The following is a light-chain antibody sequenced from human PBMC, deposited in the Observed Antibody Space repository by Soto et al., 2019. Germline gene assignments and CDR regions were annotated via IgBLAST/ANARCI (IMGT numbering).Light chain of an antibody. CDR1: QSMSVW. CDR3: QHYNFYPWT. CDR2: KAS. V-gene: IGKV1-5*03. Sequence: DIQMTQSPSTLSASVGDRVTITCRGSQSMSVWLAWYQQKPGKAPKLLIYKASSLDSGVSSRFSGSGSGTESIRTIIGLHPDDFSTYFCQHYNFYPWTFGQGTKVEIK. J-gene: IGKJ1*01.